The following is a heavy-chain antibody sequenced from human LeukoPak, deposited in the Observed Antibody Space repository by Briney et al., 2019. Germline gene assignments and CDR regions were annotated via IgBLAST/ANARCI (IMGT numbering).Heavy chain of an antibody. CDR2: LYYSGTT. J-gene: IGHJ4*02. CDR3: ARQGRHCTSSSCLFYFDY. CDR1: GDSISSSSYY. D-gene: IGHD2-2*01. V-gene: IGHV4-39*01. Sequence: PSETLSLTCTVSGDSISSSSYYWGWIRQPPGKGLEWIGSLYYSGTTYYNPSLKSRVTISVDTSKNYFSLRLSSVTAADTAVYYCARQGRHCTSSSCLFYFDYWGLGSLVTVSS.